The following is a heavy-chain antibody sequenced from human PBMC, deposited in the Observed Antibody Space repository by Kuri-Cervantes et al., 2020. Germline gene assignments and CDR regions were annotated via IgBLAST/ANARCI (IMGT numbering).Heavy chain of an antibody. J-gene: IGHJ4*02. CDR1: GFSFNSYS. CDR3: AKEGARGGDY. V-gene: IGHV3-21*06. Sequence: GESLKISCAVSGFSFNSYSMNWVRQAPGKGLEWVSSIRTNGAYIFYADSVKGRFTISRDIAKSTLYLQMDSLTAEDTAVYYCAKEGARGGDYWGQGTLVTVSS. CDR2: IRTNGAYI. D-gene: IGHD3-16*01.